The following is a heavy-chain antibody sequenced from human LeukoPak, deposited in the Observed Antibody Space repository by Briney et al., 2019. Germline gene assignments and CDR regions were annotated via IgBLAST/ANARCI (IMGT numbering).Heavy chain of an antibody. CDR3: ARHRGYYYGSGSYLNYYYYMDV. CDR1: SGPFSGYY. CDR2: INHSGST. Sequence: PSETLSLTCAVYSGPFSGYYWSWIRQPPGKGLEWIGEINHSGSTNYNPSLKSRVTISVDTSKNQFSLKLSSVTAADTAVYYCARHRGYYYGSGSYLNYYYYMDVWGKGTTVTISS. V-gene: IGHV4-34*01. J-gene: IGHJ6*03. D-gene: IGHD3-10*01.